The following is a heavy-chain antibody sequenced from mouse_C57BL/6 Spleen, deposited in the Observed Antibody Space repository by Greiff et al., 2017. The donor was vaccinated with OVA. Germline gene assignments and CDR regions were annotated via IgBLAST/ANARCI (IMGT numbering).Heavy chain of an antibody. CDR1: GYTFTDYE. J-gene: IGHJ2*01. CDR3: RANFDY. D-gene: IGHD1-1*01. V-gene: IGHV1-15*01. CDR2: IDPETGGT. Sequence: VKLQESGAELVRPGASVTLSCKASGYTFTDYEMHWVKQTPVHGLEWIGAIDPETGGTAYNQKFKGKAILTADKSSSTAYMELRSLTSEDSAVYYCRANFDYWGQGTTLTVSS.